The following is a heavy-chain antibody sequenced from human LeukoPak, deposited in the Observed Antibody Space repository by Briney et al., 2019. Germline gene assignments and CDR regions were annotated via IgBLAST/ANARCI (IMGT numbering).Heavy chain of an antibody. D-gene: IGHD4/OR15-4a*01. CDR2: IYYSGST. J-gene: IGHJ4*02. Sequence: SETLSLTCTVSGGSISSYYWSWIRQPPGKGLEWIGYIYYSGSTNYNPSLKSRVTISVDTSKNQFSLNLSSVSAADTAVYYCARGGANPRYYFDYWGQGTLVTVSS. CDR1: GGSISSYY. V-gene: IGHV4-59*01. CDR3: ARGGANPRYYFDY.